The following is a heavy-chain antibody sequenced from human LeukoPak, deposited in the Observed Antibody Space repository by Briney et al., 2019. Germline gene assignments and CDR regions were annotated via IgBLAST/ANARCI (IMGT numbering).Heavy chain of an antibody. J-gene: IGHJ4*02. CDR1: GFTFSSYG. CDR3: AKVGDSSGYYPTSPSDY. D-gene: IGHD3-22*01. Sequence: GGSLRLSCAASGFTFSSYGMSWVRQAPGKGLEWVSAISGSGGSTYYADSVKGRFTISRDNSKNTLYLQMNSLRAEDTAVYYCAKVGDSSGYYPTSPSDYWGQGTLVTVSS. CDR2: ISGSGGST. V-gene: IGHV3-23*01.